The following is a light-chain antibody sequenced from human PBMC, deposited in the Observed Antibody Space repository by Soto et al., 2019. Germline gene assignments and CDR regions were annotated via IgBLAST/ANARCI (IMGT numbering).Light chain of an antibody. CDR1: QSVSIK. J-gene: IGKJ5*01. CDR2: DTS. Sequence: EIVLTQIHAPLPLLQGERANQCRRTSQSVSIKLAWYQQKPGQAPRLLIYDTSTRATGIPARFSGSGSGTEFTLTICSLQSEDFAVYYGQQYNNWPPITFAQGTRLEIK. V-gene: IGKV3-15*01. CDR3: QQYNNWPPIT.